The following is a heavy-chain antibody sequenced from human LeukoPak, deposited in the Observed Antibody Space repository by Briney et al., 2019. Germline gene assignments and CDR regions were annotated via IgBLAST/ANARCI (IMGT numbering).Heavy chain of an antibody. V-gene: IGHV4-59*11. J-gene: IGHJ6*03. D-gene: IGHD2-15*01. Sequence: SETLSLTCAVSGGSISSHYWTWIRQSPVKGLEWIGDISNSGSTSYNPSLKSRVTISIDTSKNQFSLKLSSVTAADTAVYYCGRDALVGYFSYYYMDVWGKGTTVTVSS. CDR3: GRDALVGYFSYYYMDV. CDR1: GGSISSHY. CDR2: ISNSGST.